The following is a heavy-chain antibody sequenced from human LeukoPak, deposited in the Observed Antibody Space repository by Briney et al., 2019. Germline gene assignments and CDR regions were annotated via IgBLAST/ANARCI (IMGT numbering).Heavy chain of an antibody. CDR3: ARDFSSSWYSAFDY. CDR1: GFTLSRHG. V-gene: IGHV3-30*02. D-gene: IGHD6-13*01. J-gene: IGHJ4*02. CDR2: IRYDGINK. Sequence: GGSLRLSCAASGFTLSRHGMHWVRQAPGKGLEWVAFIRYDGINKYSADSVKGRFTISRDNAMNTLYVQMNSLRAEDTAVYYCARDFSSSWYSAFDYWGQGTLVTVSS.